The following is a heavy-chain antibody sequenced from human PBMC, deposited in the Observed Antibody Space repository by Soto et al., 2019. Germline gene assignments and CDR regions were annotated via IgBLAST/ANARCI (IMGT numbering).Heavy chain of an antibody. V-gene: IGHV4-59*01. D-gene: IGHD1-26*01. J-gene: IGHJ4*02. CDR2: IYYSGST. CDR1: GGSISSYY. CDR3: ARRYGGNFDF. Sequence: QVQLQESGPGLVKPSETLSLTCTVSGGSISSYYWSWIRQPPGKGLEWIGYIYYSGSTNYNPSLKRPVITSVDTSKNQFSLKLSSVTAADTAVYYCARRYGGNFDFWGQGTLVTVSS.